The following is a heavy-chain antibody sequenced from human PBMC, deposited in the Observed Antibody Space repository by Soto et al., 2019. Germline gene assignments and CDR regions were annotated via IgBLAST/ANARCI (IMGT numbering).Heavy chain of an antibody. V-gene: IGHV3-33*01. Sequence: GGSLRLSCAASGFTFSSYGMHWVRQAPGKGLEWVAVIWYDGSNKYYADSVKGRFTISRDNSKNTLYLQMNSLRAEDTAVYYCARGDPRFAFDIWGQGTMVTVSS. J-gene: IGHJ3*02. D-gene: IGHD1-26*01. CDR3: ARGDPRFAFDI. CDR2: IWYDGSNK. CDR1: GFTFSSYG.